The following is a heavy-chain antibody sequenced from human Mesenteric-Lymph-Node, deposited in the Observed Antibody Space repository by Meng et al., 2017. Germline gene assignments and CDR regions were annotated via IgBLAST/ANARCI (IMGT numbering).Heavy chain of an antibody. D-gene: IGHD6-13*01. V-gene: IGHV4-59*08. CDR2: IYYTGST. CDR3: ARPIAAAGWFDP. CDR1: GGSFSGYY. Sequence: QVQLQESGPGLLKPSETLSLTCAVYGGSFSGYYWSWIRQPPGKGLEWIGYIYYTGSTFYNPSLKSRLTISVDTSKNQFSLKLSSVTAADTAVYYCARPIAAAGWFDPWGQGTLVTVSS. J-gene: IGHJ5*02.